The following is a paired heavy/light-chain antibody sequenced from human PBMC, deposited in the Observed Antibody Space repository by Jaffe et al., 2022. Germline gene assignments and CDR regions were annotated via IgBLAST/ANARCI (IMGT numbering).Light chain of an antibody. CDR3: QTWGPGIRV. CDR2: VNSDGSH. CDR1: SGHSSYA. J-gene: IGLJ1*01. V-gene: IGLV4-69*01. Sequence: QLVLTQSPSASASLGASVKLTCTLSSGHSSYAIAWHQQQPEKGPRYLMKVNSDGSHSKGDGIPDRFSGSSSGAERYLSISSLQSEDEADYYCQTWGPGIRVFGTGTKVTVL.
Heavy chain of an antibody. CDR2: ISAYNGNT. Sequence: QVQLVQSGAEVKKPGASVKVSCKASGYTFTSYGISWVRQAPGQGLEWMGWISAYNGNTNYGQKVQGRVTMTRDTSTSTVYMELRSLRSDDTAVYYCARDFYCSGGSCLNTFDIWGQGTMVTVSS. CDR3: ARDFYCSGGSCLNTFDI. CDR1: GYTFTSYG. J-gene: IGHJ3*02. D-gene: IGHD2-15*01. V-gene: IGHV1-18*01.